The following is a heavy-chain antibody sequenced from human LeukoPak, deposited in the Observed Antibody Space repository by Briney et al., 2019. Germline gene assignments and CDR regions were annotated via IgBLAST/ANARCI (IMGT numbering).Heavy chain of an antibody. D-gene: IGHD3-10*01. CDR2: INPNSGGT. CDR3: ARVRDYYGSGSGLDY. J-gene: IGHJ4*02. V-gene: IGHV1-2*02. Sequence: ASVKVSFKASGYTFIVHYIHWVRQAPGQGREWMGWINPNSGGTNYAQKFQGRVTMTRDTSISTAYMELSRLRSDDTAVYYCARVRDYYGSGSGLDYWGQGTLVTVSS. CDR1: GYTFIVHY.